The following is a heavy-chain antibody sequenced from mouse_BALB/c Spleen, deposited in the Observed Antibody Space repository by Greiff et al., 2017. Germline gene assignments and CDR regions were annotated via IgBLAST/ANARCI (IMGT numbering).Heavy chain of an antibody. CDR1: GYTFTSYW. V-gene: IGHV1S81*02. CDR2: INPSNGRT. CDR3: AREGGGNYFDY. Sequence: QVQLQQPGAELVKPGASVKLSCKASGYTFTSYWMHWVKQRPGQGLEWIGEINPSNGRTNYNEKFKSKATLTVDKSSSTAYMQLSSLTSEDSAVYYCAREGGGNYFDYWGQGTTLTVSS. J-gene: IGHJ2*01.